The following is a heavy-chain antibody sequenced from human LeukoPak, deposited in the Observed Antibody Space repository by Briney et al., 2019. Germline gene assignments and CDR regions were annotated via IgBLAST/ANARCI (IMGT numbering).Heavy chain of an antibody. J-gene: IGHJ4*02. Sequence: SETLSLTCTVSGGSISSYYWSWIRQPAGKGLEWIGRIYTSGSTNYNPSLKSRVTMSVDKSKNQCSLKLRSVTAADTAVYYCARHALATVTDPSFDYWGQGTLVTVSS. D-gene: IGHD2-21*02. CDR1: GGSISSYY. CDR3: ARHALATVTDPSFDY. V-gene: IGHV4-4*07. CDR2: IYTSGST.